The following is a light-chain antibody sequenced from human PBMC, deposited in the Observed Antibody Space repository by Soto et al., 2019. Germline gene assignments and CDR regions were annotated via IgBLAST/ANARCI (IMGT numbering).Light chain of an antibody. CDR2: GAS. CDR1: HSVSSY. Sequence: EIVLTQSPATLSLSPGERATLSCRASHSVSSYLAWYQQKPGQAPRLLIYGASSRATGIPDRFSGSGSGTDFTLSINRLEPEDFAVYYCQQYSNLWTFGQGTKVDI. J-gene: IGKJ1*01. V-gene: IGKV3-11*01. CDR3: QQYSNLWT.